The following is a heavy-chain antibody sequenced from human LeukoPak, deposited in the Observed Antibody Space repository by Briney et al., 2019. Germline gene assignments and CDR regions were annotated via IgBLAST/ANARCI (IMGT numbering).Heavy chain of an antibody. CDR3: ATTTVTFDF. Sequence: SETLSLTCTVSGVSISKSHHHWGWVRQPPGKGLEWIGNIFSGTTDYNPSLKSRVSISVDTSKNQFSLRLSSLTAADTAVYYCATTTVTFDFWGQGTLVTVSS. CDR2: IFSGTT. V-gene: IGHV4-39*01. CDR1: GVSISKSHHH. D-gene: IGHD4-17*01. J-gene: IGHJ4*02.